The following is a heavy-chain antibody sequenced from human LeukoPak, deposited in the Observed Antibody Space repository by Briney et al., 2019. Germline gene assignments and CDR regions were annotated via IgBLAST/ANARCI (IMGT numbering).Heavy chain of an antibody. CDR2: ISSSSSYI. Sequence: GGSLRLSCTASGFTFGDYAMNWVRQAPGKGLEWVSSISSSSSYIYYADSVKGRFTISRDNAKNSLYLQMNSLRAEDTAVYYCARGEYGSGSYHIDYWGQGTLVTVSS. D-gene: IGHD3-10*01. CDR3: ARGEYGSGSYHIDY. V-gene: IGHV3-21*01. J-gene: IGHJ4*02. CDR1: GFTFGDYA.